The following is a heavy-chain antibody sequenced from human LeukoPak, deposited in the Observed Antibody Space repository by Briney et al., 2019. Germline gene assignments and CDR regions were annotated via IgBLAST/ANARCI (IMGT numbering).Heavy chain of an antibody. CDR1: GGSISSGGYY. CDR3: ARVRRSIAAAGHWFDP. CDR2: IYYSGST. D-gene: IGHD6-13*01. V-gene: IGHV4-31*03. J-gene: IGHJ5*02. Sequence: SETLSLTCTVSGGSISSGGYYWSWIRQPPGKGLEWIGYIYYSGSTYYNPSLKSRVTISVDTSKNQFSLKLSSVTAADTAVYYCARVRRSIAAAGHWFDPWGQGTLVTVSS.